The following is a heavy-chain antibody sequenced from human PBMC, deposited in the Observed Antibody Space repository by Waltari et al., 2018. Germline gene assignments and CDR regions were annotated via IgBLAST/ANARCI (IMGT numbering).Heavy chain of an antibody. D-gene: IGHD2-2*01. Sequence: QVQLVQSGAEVKKPGSSVKVSCKASGGTFRSYAISWVRQAPGTGLEWMGRIIPIFGTANYAQKFQGRVTITADKSTSTAYMELSSLRSEDTAVYYCARDGPLYCSSTSCFLYYFDYWGQGTLVTVSS. CDR1: GGTFRSYA. CDR2: IIPIFGTA. J-gene: IGHJ4*02. CDR3: ARDGPLYCSSTSCFLYYFDY. V-gene: IGHV1-69*13.